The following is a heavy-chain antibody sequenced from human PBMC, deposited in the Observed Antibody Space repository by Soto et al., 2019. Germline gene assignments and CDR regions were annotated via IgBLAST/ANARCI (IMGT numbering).Heavy chain of an antibody. V-gene: IGHV1-8*01. CDR1: GYTFTSYD. CDR3: ARELGISGVNVWFDP. CDR2: MKPNSGNT. Sequence: ASVKVSCKASGYTFTSYDINWVRQATGQGLEWMGWMKPNSGNTGYAQKLQGRVTMTRNTSISTAYMELSSLRSEDTAVYYCARELGISGVNVWFDPWGQGTLVTVSS. J-gene: IGHJ5*02. D-gene: IGHD3-9*01.